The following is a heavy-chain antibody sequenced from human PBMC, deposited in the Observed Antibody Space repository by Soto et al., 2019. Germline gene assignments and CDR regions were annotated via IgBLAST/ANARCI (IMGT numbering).Heavy chain of an antibody. CDR3: AREGPSTMMPYNWNDVEPAGCSSGNWFDP. J-gene: IGHJ5*02. CDR1: GGSISSGGYY. CDR2: IYYSGST. V-gene: IGHV4-31*03. D-gene: IGHD1-20*01. Sequence: QVQLQESGPGLVKPSQTLSLTCTVSGGSISSGGYYWSWIRQHPGKGLEWIEYIYYSGSTYYNPSLKSRVTKSVDSPKIQDSLQLSSVTAADTAVDYCAREGPSTMMPYNWNDVEPAGCSSGNWFDPWGQGTLVTVSS.